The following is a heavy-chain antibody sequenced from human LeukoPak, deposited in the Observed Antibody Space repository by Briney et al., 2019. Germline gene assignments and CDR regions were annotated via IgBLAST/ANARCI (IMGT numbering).Heavy chain of an antibody. V-gene: IGHV1-2*02. J-gene: IGHJ4*02. D-gene: IGHD2-21*01. Sequence: ASVKVSCKASGYTFTGYYMHWVRQAPGQRLEWMGWINPNSGGTNYAKKFQGRVTMTRDTSISAAYMELSRLRSDDTVFYYSTSRHTRYDYWGQGTLVTVSS. CDR1: GYTFTGYY. CDR2: INPNSGGT. CDR3: TSRHTRYDY.